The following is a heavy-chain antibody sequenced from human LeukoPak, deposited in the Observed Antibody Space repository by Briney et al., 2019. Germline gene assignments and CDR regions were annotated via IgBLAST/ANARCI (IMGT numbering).Heavy chain of an antibody. J-gene: IGHJ4*02. V-gene: IGHV4-34*01. CDR2: INHSGST. CDR1: GGSFSGYY. CDR3: ARAEYSSGWYRDY. Sequence: SETLCLTCAVYGGSFSGYYWSWIRQPPGKGLEWIGEINHSGSTNYNPSLKSRVTISVDTSKNQFSLKLSSVTAADTAVYYCARAEYSSGWYRDYWGQGTLVTVSS. D-gene: IGHD6-19*01.